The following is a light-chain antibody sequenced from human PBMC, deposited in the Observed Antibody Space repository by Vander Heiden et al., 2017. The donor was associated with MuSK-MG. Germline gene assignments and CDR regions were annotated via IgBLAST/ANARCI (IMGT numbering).Light chain of an antibody. CDR3: QQYGSSPQT. CDR1: QSVSSSY. Sequence: IVLTQSPGTLSLSPGERATLSCRASQSVSSSYLAWYQQKPGQAPRLLIYGASSRATGIPDRFSGSGSGTDFTLTISRLEPEDFAVYYCQQYGSSPQTFGQGIKEEIK. V-gene: IGKV3-20*01. J-gene: IGKJ1*01. CDR2: GAS.